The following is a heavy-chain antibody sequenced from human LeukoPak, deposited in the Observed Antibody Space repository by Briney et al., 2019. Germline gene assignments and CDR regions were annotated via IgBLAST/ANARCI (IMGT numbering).Heavy chain of an antibody. CDR2: VYYNGNT. J-gene: IGHJ4*02. D-gene: IGHD3-3*01. Sequence: PPETLSLTCLVSGEPISSYYWSWIRQAPGRGPEYIGNVYYNGNTNYNPSLKSRVAISVDASKNQFSLKVDSVTTADTAVYYCARGDYDFWSGNWRFDTWGQGTLVTVSS. V-gene: IGHV4-59*01. CDR3: ARGDYDFWSGNWRFDT. CDR1: GEPISSYY.